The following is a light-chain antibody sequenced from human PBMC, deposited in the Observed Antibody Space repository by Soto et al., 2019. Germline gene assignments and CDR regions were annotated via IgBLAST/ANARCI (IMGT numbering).Light chain of an antibody. CDR2: DAS. V-gene: IGKV3-11*01. Sequence: EIVLTQSPATLSLSPGERATLSCRTSLSVSSYLAWYQQKPGQPPRLLISDASNRATGIPARFSGSGSGTDFTLTISSLEPEDFAVYYCQQRSNWPWTFGQGTKVDIK. CDR1: LSVSSY. CDR3: QQRSNWPWT. J-gene: IGKJ1*01.